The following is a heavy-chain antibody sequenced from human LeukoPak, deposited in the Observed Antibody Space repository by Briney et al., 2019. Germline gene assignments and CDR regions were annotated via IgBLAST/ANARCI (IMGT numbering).Heavy chain of an antibody. CDR3: ASSYGDYLADY. CDR2: ISGSGGST. Sequence: GGSLRLSCAASGFTFSSYAMSWVRQAPGKGLEWVSAISGSGGSTYYADSVKGRFTISRDNAKNSLYLQMNSLRAEDTAVYYCASSYGDYLADYWGQGTLVTVSS. J-gene: IGHJ4*02. D-gene: IGHD4-17*01. CDR1: GFTFSSYA. V-gene: IGHV3-23*01.